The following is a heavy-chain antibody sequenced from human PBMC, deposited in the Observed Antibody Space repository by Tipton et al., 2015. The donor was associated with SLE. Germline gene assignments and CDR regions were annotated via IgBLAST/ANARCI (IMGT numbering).Heavy chain of an antibody. J-gene: IGHJ6*03. CDR3: ARHQLAYDILTGCSYYYMDV. Sequence: QLVQSGAEVKKPGSSVKVSCKASGGTFSSYAISWVRQAPGQGLEWMGGIIPISGTADYAQKFQGRVTITTDESTSTAYMEVSGLRSEDTAVYYCARHQLAYDILTGCSYYYMDVWGKGTTVTVSS. CDR2: IIPISGTA. D-gene: IGHD3-9*01. V-gene: IGHV1-69*01. CDR1: GGTFSSYA.